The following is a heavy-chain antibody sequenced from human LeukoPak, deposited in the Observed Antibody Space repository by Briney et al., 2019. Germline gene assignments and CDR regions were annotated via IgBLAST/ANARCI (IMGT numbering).Heavy chain of an antibody. D-gene: IGHD1-26*01. CDR2: ISAYNGNT. Sequence: ASVNVSCKASGYTFTSYGIRWVRQAPGQGLEWMGWISAYNGNTNYAQKLQGRVTMTTDTSTSTAYMELRSLRSDDTAVYYCAREYIVGATIYYFDYWGQGTLVTVSS. J-gene: IGHJ4*02. CDR1: GYTFTSYG. CDR3: AREYIVGATIYYFDY. V-gene: IGHV1-18*01.